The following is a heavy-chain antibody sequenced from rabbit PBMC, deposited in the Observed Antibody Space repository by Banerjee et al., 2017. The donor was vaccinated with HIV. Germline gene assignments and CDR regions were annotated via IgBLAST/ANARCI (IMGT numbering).Heavy chain of an antibody. CDR3: ARVNAGSSGYPYYFNL. J-gene: IGHJ4*01. Sequence: QEQLEESGGDLVKPEGSLTLTCTASGFSFSSSYWMCWVRQAPGKGLEWIACIYAGSSANTYYASWAKGRFTISKTSSTTVTLQMTSLTAADTATYFCARVNAGSSGYPYYFNLWGPGTLVTVS. V-gene: IGHV1S45*01. CDR2: IYAGSSANT. CDR1: GFSFSSSYW. D-gene: IGHD1-1*01.